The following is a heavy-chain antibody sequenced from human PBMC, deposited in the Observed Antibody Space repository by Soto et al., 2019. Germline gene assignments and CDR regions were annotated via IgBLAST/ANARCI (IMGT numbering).Heavy chain of an antibody. D-gene: IGHD3-10*01. CDR2: VIPILGIA. J-gene: IGHJ6*02. V-gene: IGHV1-69*02. CDR3: ARFRVSYGMDV. Sequence: QVQLVQSGAEVKKPGSSVKVSCKASGGTFSSYTISWVRQAPGQGLEWMGRVIPILGIANYAQKFQGRVTITADKSTSTAYMELSSLRSEDTAVYYCARFRVSYGMDVWGQGTTVTVSS. CDR1: GGTFSSYT.